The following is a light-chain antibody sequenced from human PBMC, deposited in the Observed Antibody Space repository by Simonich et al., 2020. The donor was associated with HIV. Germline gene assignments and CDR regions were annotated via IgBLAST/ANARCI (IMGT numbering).Light chain of an antibody. CDR3: MQALQTPFT. J-gene: IGKJ3*01. Sequence: DIVMTQSPLSLPVTPGEPASISCRSSQSLLSSNGFNYLDWYLQKPGQAPQLLIYLGSNRASGVPDRFSGSGSGTDFTLKISRVEAEDVGVYYCMQALQTPFTFGPGTKVDIK. V-gene: IGKV2-28*01. CDR1: QSLLSSNGFNY. CDR2: LGS.